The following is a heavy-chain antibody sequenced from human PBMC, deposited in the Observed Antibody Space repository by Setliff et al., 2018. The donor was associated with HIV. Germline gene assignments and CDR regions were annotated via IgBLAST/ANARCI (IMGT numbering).Heavy chain of an antibody. V-gene: IGHV5-51*01. J-gene: IGHJ4*02. Sequence: PGESLKISCKGSGYSFPTYWIAWVRQMPGKGLEWMGVIYPDESDSRSSPSFRGQVTISADKSINTAYLQWSSLKASDTAMYYCARVDMGYYYDSSGYSHFDHWGQGTLVTVSS. CDR1: GYSFPTYW. CDR3: ARVDMGYYYDSSGYSHFDH. CDR2: IYPDESDS. D-gene: IGHD3-22*01.